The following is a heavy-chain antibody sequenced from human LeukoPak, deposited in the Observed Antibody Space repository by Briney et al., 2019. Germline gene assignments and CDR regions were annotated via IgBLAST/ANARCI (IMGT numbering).Heavy chain of an antibody. Sequence: ASVKISCKVSGYTFTDYYMHWVQQAPGKGLEWMGLVDPEDGETIYAEKFQGRVTMTTDTSTSTAYMELRSLRSDGTAVYYCARDHGSYGLFDYWGQGTLVTVSS. D-gene: IGHD1-26*01. CDR1: GYTFTDYY. J-gene: IGHJ4*02. CDR2: VDPEDGET. V-gene: IGHV1-69-2*01. CDR3: ARDHGSYGLFDY.